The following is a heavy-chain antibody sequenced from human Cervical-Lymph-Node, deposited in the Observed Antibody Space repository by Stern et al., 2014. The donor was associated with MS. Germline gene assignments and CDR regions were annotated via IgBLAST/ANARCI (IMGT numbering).Heavy chain of an antibody. V-gene: IGHV1-2*02. Sequence: VQLVQSGTKIQKPGASVKVSCKASVYTFTAFFIHWVRQVPGQGLEGMGWLNPNSDAPTYAQNLQDRVTLTRDTSIGTAYLELSRLTSADTAVYYCAREATRIVVGIDYWGQGTQVTGSS. CDR2: LNPNSDAP. CDR1: VYTFTAFF. CDR3: AREATRIVVGIDY. J-gene: IGHJ4*02. D-gene: IGHD3-22*01.